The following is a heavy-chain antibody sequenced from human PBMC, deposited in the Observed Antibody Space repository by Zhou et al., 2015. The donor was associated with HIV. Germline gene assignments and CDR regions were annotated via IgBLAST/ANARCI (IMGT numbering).Heavy chain of an antibody. CDR1: GYTFSGYF. CDR2: INPGSGGT. J-gene: IGHJ3*01. V-gene: IGHV1-2*02. D-gene: IGHD2-21*01. Sequence: QLVQSGAEVKKPGASVKVSCKASGYTFSGYFIHWVRQAPGEGLEWLGWINPGSGGTKYAQNFQGRVTMTTDTSTSTAYMELRSLTSDDTAVYYCAGGLVRGASDFWGQGTMVTVSA. CDR3: AGGLVRGASDF.